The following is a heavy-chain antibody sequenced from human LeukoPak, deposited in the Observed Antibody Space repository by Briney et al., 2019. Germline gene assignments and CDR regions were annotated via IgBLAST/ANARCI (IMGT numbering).Heavy chain of an antibody. Sequence: KPSETLSLTCAVYGGSFSAYYWSWIRQPPGKGLEWIGEINHRGSTNYNPPLKSRVTISVDTSKNQFSLNLSSMAAADTAVYYCARGRSSGWSSSIDCWGQGTLVTVSS. CDR2: INHRGST. CDR1: GGSFSAYY. CDR3: ARGRSSGWSSSIDC. V-gene: IGHV4-34*01. D-gene: IGHD6-19*01. J-gene: IGHJ4*02.